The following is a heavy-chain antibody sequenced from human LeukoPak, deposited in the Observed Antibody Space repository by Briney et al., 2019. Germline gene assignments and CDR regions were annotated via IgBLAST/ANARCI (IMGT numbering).Heavy chain of an antibody. V-gene: IGHV3-23*01. CDR3: AKGGYDILTFDY. CDR1: GFTFSSYA. Sequence: GGSLRLSCAASGFTFSSYAMSWVRQAPGKGLEWVSAINGSGDSTYYADSVKGRYTISRDNSKNTLYLQMNSLRAEDTAVYYCAKGGYDILTFDYWGQGTLVTVSS. CDR2: INGSGDST. D-gene: IGHD3-9*01. J-gene: IGHJ4*02.